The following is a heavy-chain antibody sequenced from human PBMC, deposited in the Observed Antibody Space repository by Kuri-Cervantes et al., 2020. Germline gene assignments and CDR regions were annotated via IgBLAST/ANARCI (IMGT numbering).Heavy chain of an antibody. Sequence: SGPTLVKPTQTLTLTCTFSGFSLSTSGMCVSWIRQPPGKALEWLALIDWDDDKRYSPSLKSRLTITKDTSKNQVVLTMTNMDPVDTATYYCAHRWLEGDWFDPWGQGTLVTVSS. D-gene: IGHD6-19*01. J-gene: IGHJ5*02. V-gene: IGHV2-5*08. CDR1: GFSLSTSGMC. CDR3: AHRWLEGDWFDP. CDR2: IDWDDDK.